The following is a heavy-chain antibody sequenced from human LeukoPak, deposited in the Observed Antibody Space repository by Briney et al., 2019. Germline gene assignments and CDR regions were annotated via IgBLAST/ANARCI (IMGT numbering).Heavy chain of an antibody. Sequence: GGSLRLSCAASGFTVSSNYMSWVRQAPGKGLEWVSVIYSGGSTYYADSVKGRFTISRDNSKNTLYLQMNSLRAEDTAVYYCARVSHSSSWYGSFDYWGQGTLVTVSS. D-gene: IGHD6-13*01. CDR1: GFTVSSNY. V-gene: IGHV3-53*01. J-gene: IGHJ4*02. CDR2: IYSGGST. CDR3: ARVSHSSSWYGSFDY.